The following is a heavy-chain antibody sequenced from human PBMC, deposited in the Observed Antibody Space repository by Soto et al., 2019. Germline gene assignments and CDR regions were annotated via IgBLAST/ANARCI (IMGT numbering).Heavy chain of an antibody. J-gene: IGHJ4*02. V-gene: IGHV1-18*01. Sequence: QVQLVQSGAEVKKPGASVKVSCKASGYTFTSYGISWVRQAPGQGLEWMGWINAYNGNTNYAQKLQGRVTMTTDTAKSTAYMELRSLRFDDTAVYYCARDVGYGLIDYWGQGTLVTVSS. CDR3: ARDVGYGLIDY. D-gene: IGHD5-18*01. CDR1: GYTFTSYG. CDR2: INAYNGNT.